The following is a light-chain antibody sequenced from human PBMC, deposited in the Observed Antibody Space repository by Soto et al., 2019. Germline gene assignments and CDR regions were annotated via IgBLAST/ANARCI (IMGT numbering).Light chain of an antibody. V-gene: IGLV2-14*01. Sequence: QSALTQPASVSGSPGQSITISCTGTSSDVGGYNYVSWYQQYPEKAPKLIIYDVSNRPSGVSNRFSGSKSGNTASLTISGLQAEDDADYYCSSYTSISTLVFGGGTKLTVL. CDR3: SSYTSISTLV. CDR1: SSDVGGYNY. CDR2: DVS. J-gene: IGLJ2*01.